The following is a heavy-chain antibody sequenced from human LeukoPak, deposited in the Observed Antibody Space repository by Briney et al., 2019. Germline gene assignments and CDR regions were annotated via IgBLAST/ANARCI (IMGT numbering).Heavy chain of an antibody. J-gene: IGHJ4*02. Sequence: SETLSLTCTVSGGSISGYYWSWIRQPPGKGPEWIGDILYSGRSTYNPSLKSRATISVDTSKNQFSLKLISVTAADTAVYYCARHFPGGSRMDSWGQGTLTTVSS. CDR2: ILYSGRS. CDR1: GGSISGYY. CDR3: ARHFPGGSRMDS. D-gene: IGHD3-16*01. V-gene: IGHV4-59*08.